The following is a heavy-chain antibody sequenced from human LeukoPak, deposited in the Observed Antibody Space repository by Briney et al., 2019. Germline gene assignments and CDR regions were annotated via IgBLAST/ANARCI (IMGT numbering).Heavy chain of an antibody. J-gene: IGHJ4*02. Sequence: PGGSLRLSCAASGFTFSNAWMSWVRQAPEKGLEWVGRIKSKTDGGTTDYAAPVEGRFTISRDDSKNTLYLQMNSLKTEDTAVYYCTSTINWRFNYYDSSGYYLFDYWGQGTLVTVSS. CDR1: GFTFSNAW. CDR2: IKSKTDGGTT. D-gene: IGHD3-22*01. CDR3: TSTINWRFNYYDSSGYYLFDY. V-gene: IGHV3-15*01.